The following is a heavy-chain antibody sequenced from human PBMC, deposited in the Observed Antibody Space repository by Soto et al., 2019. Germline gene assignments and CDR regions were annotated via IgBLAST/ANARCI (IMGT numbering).Heavy chain of an antibody. D-gene: IGHD6-13*01. CDR2: IYTSGST. V-gene: IGHV4-4*07. CDR1: GGSISSYY. J-gene: IGHJ4*02. Sequence: SETLSLSCTVSGGSISSYYWSWIRQPAGKGLEWIGRIYTSGSTNYNPSLKSRVTMSVDTSKNQFSLKLSSVTAADTAVYYCARGGGSSWYDLYDYWGQGTLVTVSS. CDR3: ARGGGSSWYDLYDY.